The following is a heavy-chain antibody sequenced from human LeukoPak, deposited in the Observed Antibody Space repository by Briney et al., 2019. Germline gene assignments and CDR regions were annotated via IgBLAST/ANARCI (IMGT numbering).Heavy chain of an antibody. Sequence: GGSLTLSCPAAGFTFSSYAMSWVRQPAGKGLEWDSVIGNSGGSTYYAGSVKGRFTISRDNSKNTLYLQMTSVRAEDTAVYYCAKGGIMQSSSPGLQYFDLWGRGTLVSVSS. CDR1: GFTFSSYA. V-gene: IGHV3-23*01. J-gene: IGHJ2*01. D-gene: IGHD6-6*01. CDR2: IGNSGGST. CDR3: AKGGIMQSSSPGLQYFDL.